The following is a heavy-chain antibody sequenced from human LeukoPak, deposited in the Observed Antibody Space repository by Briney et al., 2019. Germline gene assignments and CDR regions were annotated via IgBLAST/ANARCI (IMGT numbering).Heavy chain of an antibody. Sequence: PSETLSLTCTVSGGSISSSSYYWGWIRQPPGKGLEWIGRIYTSGSTNYNPSLKSRVTMSVDTSKNQFSLKLSSVTAADTAVYYCARDHCSGGSCYSFYDYWGQGTLVTVSS. V-gene: IGHV4-39*07. J-gene: IGHJ4*02. CDR2: IYTSGST. D-gene: IGHD2-15*01. CDR1: GGSISSSSYY. CDR3: ARDHCSGGSCYSFYDY.